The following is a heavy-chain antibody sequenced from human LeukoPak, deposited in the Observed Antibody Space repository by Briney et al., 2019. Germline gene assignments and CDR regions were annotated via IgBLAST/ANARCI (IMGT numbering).Heavy chain of an antibody. J-gene: IGHJ5*02. Sequence: SETLSLTCTVSGGSISSSSYYWGWIRQPPGKGLEWIGEINHSGSTNYNPSLKSRVTISVDTSKNQFSLKLSSVTAADTAVYYCARGRVVVVAATPVYLGWFDPWGQGTLVTVSS. CDR3: ARGRVVVVAATPVYLGWFDP. CDR2: INHSGST. CDR1: GGSISSSSYY. D-gene: IGHD2-15*01. V-gene: IGHV4-39*07.